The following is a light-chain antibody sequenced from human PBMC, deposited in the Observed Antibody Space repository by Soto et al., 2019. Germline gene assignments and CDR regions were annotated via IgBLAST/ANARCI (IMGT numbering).Light chain of an antibody. V-gene: IGKV4-1*01. CDR2: WAS. J-gene: IGKJ5*01. CDR1: QSVLSKSDNYNY. Sequence: DIVMTQSPDSLAVSLGERATINCKSSQSVLSKSDNYNYLAWHQQKPGQPPKLLIYWASTRASGVPDRFGGSGSGTDFTLTISSLQAEDVAVYYCQQSYGAPITFGQGTRLDIK. CDR3: QQSYGAPIT.